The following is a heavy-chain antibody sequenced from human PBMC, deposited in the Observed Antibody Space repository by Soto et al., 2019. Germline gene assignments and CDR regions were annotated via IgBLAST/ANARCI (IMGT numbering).Heavy chain of an antibody. CDR1: GFTFSSYA. J-gene: IGHJ6*02. CDR2: ISYDGSNK. Sequence: QVQLVESGGGVVQPGRSLRLSCAASGFTFSSYAMHWVRQAPGKGLEWLAVISYDGSNKDYADSVKRRFTISRDNSKNTLYLQMNSLRAEDTAVYYCARGGSIAACYNAPYYGMDVWGQGTTVTVSS. V-gene: IGHV3-30-3*01. CDR3: ARGGSIAACYNAPYYGMDV. D-gene: IGHD6-13*01.